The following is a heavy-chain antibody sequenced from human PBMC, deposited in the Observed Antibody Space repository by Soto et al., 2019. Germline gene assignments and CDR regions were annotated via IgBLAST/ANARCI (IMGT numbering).Heavy chain of an antibody. CDR1: GFTFDSYA. CDR3: SKGHGGSRYYYALDV. Sequence: EVQLLESGGGLVQPGGSLRLSCAASGFTFDSYAMSWVRQAPGKGLEWVSAISGVGGSTFHAGSVEGRFTISRDNSKNTLYLQMNSLRADDTAVYFCSKGHGGSRYYYALDVWGQGTTVTVSS. CDR2: ISGVGGST. D-gene: IGHD3-16*01. J-gene: IGHJ6*02. V-gene: IGHV3-23*01.